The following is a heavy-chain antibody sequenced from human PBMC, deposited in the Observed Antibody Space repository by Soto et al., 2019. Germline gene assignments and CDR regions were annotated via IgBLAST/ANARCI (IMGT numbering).Heavy chain of an antibody. Sequence: EVQLLESGGGLVQPGGSLRLSCAASGFTFTTYAMSWVRQAPGKGLEGVSGVTDSGGKTYYADSVKGRFTISRDNSKNTLYLQMNSLRAEDTAVYYCAKGFIVAATTPEFDYWGQGTLVTVSS. J-gene: IGHJ4*02. V-gene: IGHV3-23*01. CDR2: VTDSGGKT. CDR1: GFTFTTYA. CDR3: AKGFIVAATTPEFDY. D-gene: IGHD1-26*01.